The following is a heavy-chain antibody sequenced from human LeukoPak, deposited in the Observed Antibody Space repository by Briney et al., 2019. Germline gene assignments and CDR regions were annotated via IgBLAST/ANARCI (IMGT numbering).Heavy chain of an antibody. D-gene: IGHD3-3*01. J-gene: IGHJ6*03. V-gene: IGHV1-69*05. CDR2: LIPIFGTP. Sequence: SVKVSCKASGGTFSNDAISRVRQAPGQGPEWMGGLIPIFGTPNYAQKFQDRVTITTDESTTTAYMELISLRSEDTAVYYCARSRMIYDVDYYYYLDVWGKGTTVVVSS. CDR1: GGTFSNDA. CDR3: ARSRMIYDVDYYYYLDV.